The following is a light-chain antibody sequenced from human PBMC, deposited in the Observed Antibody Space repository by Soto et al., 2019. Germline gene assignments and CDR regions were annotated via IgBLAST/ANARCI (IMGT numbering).Light chain of an antibody. CDR1: QSVNSR. J-gene: IGKJ3*01. V-gene: IGKV3-20*01. CDR3: QQYGSSLFT. Sequence: EIVLTQSPGTLSLSPGERATLSCRASQSVNSRLAWYQHKPGQAPRLLISGASSRATGIPDRFSGSGSATDFTLTISRLEPEDFALYYCQQYGSSLFTFGPGTKVDIK. CDR2: GAS.